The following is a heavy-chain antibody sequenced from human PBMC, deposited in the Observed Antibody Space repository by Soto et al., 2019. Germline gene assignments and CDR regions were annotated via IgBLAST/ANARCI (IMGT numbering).Heavy chain of an antibody. J-gene: IGHJ4*02. D-gene: IGHD3-9*01. V-gene: IGHV4-59*01. CDR3: ARGQFNILTGYYIDY. Sequence: SETLSLTCTVSGGSISSYHWSWIRQPPGEGLEWIGSIYYSGGTNYNPSLKSRVTISADTSKNQFSLKLRSVTTADTAVYYCARGQFNILTGYYIDYWGQGTLVTVSS. CDR1: GGSISSYH. CDR2: IYYSGGT.